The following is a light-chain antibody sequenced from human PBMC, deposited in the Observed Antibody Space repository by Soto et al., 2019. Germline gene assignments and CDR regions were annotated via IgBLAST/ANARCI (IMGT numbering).Light chain of an antibody. CDR1: QSISSY. V-gene: IGKV1-39*01. Sequence: DIQMTQSPSSLSASVGDRVTITCRTSQSISSYLNWYQQKPGKASKLLIYAASSLQSGVPSRFSGSGSGTDFTLTISNLQPEDFATYYCQQCYSTTWTFGQGTKVEIK. CDR3: QQCYSTTWT. J-gene: IGKJ1*01. CDR2: AAS.